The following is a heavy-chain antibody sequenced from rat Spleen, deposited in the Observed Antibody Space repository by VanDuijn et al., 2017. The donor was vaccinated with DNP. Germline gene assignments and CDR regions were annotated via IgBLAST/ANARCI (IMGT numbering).Heavy chain of an antibody. Sequence: QVQLKESGPGLVQPSETLSLTCTVSGFSLTSYNVHWVRQPPGKGLAWMGVMWSGGSTDYNSALKSRLSISRDTSKNQVFLKMNSLQSEDTTTYYCARDYYYSGPYWYFDFWGPGTMVTVSS. D-gene: IGHD1-1*01. CDR3: ARDYYYSGPYWYFDF. CDR1: GFSLTSYN. CDR2: MWSGGST. V-gene: IGHV2-45*01. J-gene: IGHJ1*01.